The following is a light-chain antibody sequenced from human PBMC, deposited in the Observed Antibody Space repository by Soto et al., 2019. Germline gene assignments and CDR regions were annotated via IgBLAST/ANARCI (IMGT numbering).Light chain of an antibody. CDR3: QSYDSSLSNLVV. J-gene: IGLJ2*01. V-gene: IGLV1-40*01. Sequence: QSVLTQPPSVSGAPGQRVTISCTGSSSNTGADYDVHWYQHLPGSAPKLLIYDNNIRPSGVPDRFSGSKSGTSASLAITGLLAEDEGDYYCQSYDSSLSNLVVFGGGTKVTVL. CDR1: SSNTGADYD. CDR2: DNN.